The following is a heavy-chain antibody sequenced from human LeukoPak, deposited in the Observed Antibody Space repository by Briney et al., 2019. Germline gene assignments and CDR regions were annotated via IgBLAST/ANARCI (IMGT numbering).Heavy chain of an antibody. D-gene: IGHD4-17*01. CDR2: ISGISRYI. Sequence: GGSLRLSCAASGFTFTTYSMNWVREALGKGVEWVSTISGISRYINFADSVRGRFTISSNTAKNSLNLQMNSLRAEDTAVYYCARRLNNGDYGNDYWGQGTLVTVSS. J-gene: IGHJ4*02. CDR1: GFTFTTYS. V-gene: IGHV3-21*01. CDR3: ARRLNNGDYGNDY.